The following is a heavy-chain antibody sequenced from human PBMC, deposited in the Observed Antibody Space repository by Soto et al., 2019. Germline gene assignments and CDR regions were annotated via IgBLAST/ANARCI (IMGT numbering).Heavy chain of an antibody. V-gene: IGHV3-30-3*01. CDR3: ARGPLTEAVVIEGEDFDY. J-gene: IGHJ4*02. Sequence: QVQLVESGGGVVQPGRSLRLSCAASGFTFSSYAMHWVRQAPGKGLEWVAVISYDGSNKYYADSVKGRFTISRDNSKNTLYLQMNSLRAEDTAVYYCARGPLTEAVVIEGEDFDYWGQGTLVTVSS. D-gene: IGHD3-22*01. CDR2: ISYDGSNK. CDR1: GFTFSSYA.